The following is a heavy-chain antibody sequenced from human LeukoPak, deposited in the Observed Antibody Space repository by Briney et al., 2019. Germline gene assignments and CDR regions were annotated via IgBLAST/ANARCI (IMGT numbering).Heavy chain of an antibody. J-gene: IGHJ6*03. CDR1: GYTFISYD. CDR2: MNPKSGNT. D-gene: IGHD3-16*01. Sequence: GASVKVSCKASGYTFISYDIVWLRQATGQGLEWMGYMNPKSGNTDYVQNFQGRVTMTRDTSITTAYMELSGLRSEDTAVYYCARKTAIPRLGVRYYYMDFGGEGTTVTISS. V-gene: IGHV1-8*01. CDR3: ARKTAIPRLGVRYYYMDF.